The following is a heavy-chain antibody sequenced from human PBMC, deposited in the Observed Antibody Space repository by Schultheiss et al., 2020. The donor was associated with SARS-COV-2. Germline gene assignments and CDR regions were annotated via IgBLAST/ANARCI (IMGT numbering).Heavy chain of an antibody. D-gene: IGHD2-2*02. J-gene: IGHJ6*03. CDR2: ISSNGGST. V-gene: IGHV3-64*01. CDR1: GFTFSSYA. Sequence: GGSLRLSCAASGFTFSSYAMHWVRQAPGKGLEYVSAISSNGGSTYYANSVKGRSTISRDNSKNTLYLQMGSLRAEDMAVYYCARDRGYCSSTSCYTGYYYYMDVWGKGTTVTVSS. CDR3: ARDRGYCSSTSCYTGYYYYMDV.